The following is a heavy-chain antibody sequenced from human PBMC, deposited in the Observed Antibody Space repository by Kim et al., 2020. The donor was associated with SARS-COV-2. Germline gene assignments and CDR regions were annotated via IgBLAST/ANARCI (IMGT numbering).Heavy chain of an antibody. V-gene: IGHV4-39*07. CDR3: ARDFRYSSGWYGYYYYG. J-gene: IGHJ6*01. Sequence: SETLSRTCTVSGGSISSSSYYWGWIRQPPGKGLEWIGSIYYSGSTYYNPSLKSRVTISVDTSKNQFSLKLSSVTAADTAVYYCARDFRYSSGWYGYYYYG. D-gene: IGHD6-19*01. CDR1: GGSISSSSYY. CDR2: IYYSGST.